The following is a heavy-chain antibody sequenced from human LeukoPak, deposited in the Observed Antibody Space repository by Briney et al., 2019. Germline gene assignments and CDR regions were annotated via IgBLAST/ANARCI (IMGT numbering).Heavy chain of an antibody. Sequence: GGSLRLSCAASGFIFDDYTMHWVRHAPGKGLEWVSLISWDGGTTYYADSVRGRFTISRDNSKNSLYLQMNGLRTEDTALYYCASQYLVGAVDYWGQGTLVTVSS. D-gene: IGHD1-26*01. CDR3: ASQYLVGAVDY. CDR1: GFIFDDYT. V-gene: IGHV3-43*01. J-gene: IGHJ4*02. CDR2: ISWDGGTT.